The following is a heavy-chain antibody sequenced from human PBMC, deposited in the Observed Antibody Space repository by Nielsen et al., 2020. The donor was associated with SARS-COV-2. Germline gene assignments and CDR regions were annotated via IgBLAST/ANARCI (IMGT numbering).Heavy chain of an antibody. CDR3: ARGELAYCGGDCYLPGMDV. J-gene: IGHJ6*02. Sequence: SETLSLTCSVSGGSFSSGGSSYSWIRQHPGKGLEWIGLRHYTGNTYYNPSLQSRLFISVDTSKNQFSLRLSSVTAADTAVYYCARGELAYCGGDCYLPGMDVWGQGTTVTVSS. D-gene: IGHD2-21*02. CDR2: RHYTGNT. CDR1: GGSFSSGGSS. V-gene: IGHV4-31*03.